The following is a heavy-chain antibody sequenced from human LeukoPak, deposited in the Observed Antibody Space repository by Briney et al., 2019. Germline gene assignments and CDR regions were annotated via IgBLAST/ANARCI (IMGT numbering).Heavy chain of an antibody. CDR3: ARIQLWLEMGFFDY. V-gene: IGHV1-18*01. CDR1: GGTFSSYA. CDR2: ISAYNGNT. J-gene: IGHJ4*02. Sequence: GASVKVSCKASGGTFSSYAISWVRQAPGQGLEWMGWISAYNGNTNYAQKLQGRVTMTTDTSTSTAYMELRSLRSDDTAVYYCARIQLWLEMGFFDYWGQGTLVTVSS. D-gene: IGHD5-18*01.